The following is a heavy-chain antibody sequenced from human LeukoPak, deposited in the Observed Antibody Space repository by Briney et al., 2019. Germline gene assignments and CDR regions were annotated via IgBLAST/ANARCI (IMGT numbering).Heavy chain of an antibody. CDR3: ARVGVTKSFDY. Sequence: PGGSLRLSCAASGFTFSSYSMNWVRQAPGKGLEWVAFISYSGSNIYYADSVKGRFTISRDNAKNTLYLQMNSLRAEDTAVYYCARVGVTKSFDYWGQGTLVTVSS. CDR1: GFTFSSYS. D-gene: IGHD3-10*01. J-gene: IGHJ4*02. V-gene: IGHV3-30*03. CDR2: ISYSGSNI.